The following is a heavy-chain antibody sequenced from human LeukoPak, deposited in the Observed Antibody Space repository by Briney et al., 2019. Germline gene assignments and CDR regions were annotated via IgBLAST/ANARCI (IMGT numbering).Heavy chain of an antibody. CDR1: GVTFSSYA. Sequence: GGSLRLSCAASGVTFSSYAMSWVRQAPGKGMEWVSAISGSGGSTSYADSVKGRFTISRDNSRNTLYLQMNSLRAEDTAVYYCARDHYYGSGSGSYWGQGTLVTVSS. CDR2: ISGSGGST. J-gene: IGHJ4*02. V-gene: IGHV3-23*01. D-gene: IGHD3-10*01. CDR3: ARDHYYGSGSGSY.